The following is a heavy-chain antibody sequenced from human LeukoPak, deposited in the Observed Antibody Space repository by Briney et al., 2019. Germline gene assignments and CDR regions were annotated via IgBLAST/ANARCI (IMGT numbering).Heavy chain of an antibody. V-gene: IGHV3-23*01. CDR1: GIALSNYG. CDR3: AKRGVVARVILVGFHKEAYYFDS. Sequence: GGSLRLSCAVSGIALSNYGMTWARQAPGKGLEWVADISDSGGRTNYADSVKGRFTISRDNPKNTLYLQMNSLRAEDTAVYFCAKRGVVARVILVGFHKEAYYFDSWGQGALVTVSP. CDR2: ISDSGGRT. D-gene: IGHD3-22*01. J-gene: IGHJ4*02.